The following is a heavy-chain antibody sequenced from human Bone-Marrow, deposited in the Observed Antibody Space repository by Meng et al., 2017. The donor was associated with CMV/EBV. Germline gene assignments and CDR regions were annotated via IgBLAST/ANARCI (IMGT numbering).Heavy chain of an antibody. CDR1: GFTFSSYS. Sequence: GGSLRLSCAASGFTFSSYSMNWVRQAPGKGLEWVAVISYDGSSTYYAETVKGRFTISRVNSKNTVYLQMNSLRPEDTAVYYCARDAEPYSGDWHYVDYWGQGTLVTVSS. J-gene: IGHJ4*02. CDR3: ARDAEPYSGDWHYVDY. CDR2: ISYDGSST. V-gene: IGHV3-30*03. D-gene: IGHD1-26*01.